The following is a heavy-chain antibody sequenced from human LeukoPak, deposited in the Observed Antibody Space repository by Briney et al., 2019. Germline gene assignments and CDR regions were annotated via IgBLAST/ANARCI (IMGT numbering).Heavy chain of an antibody. Sequence: GRSLRLSCAASGFTFRTYGMHWVRRAPGKGLAWVGLIWSDGGNKYYADSVKGRFTISRDNSKNTLYLQMNSLRPDDTAVYYCAKEVSSGSLDFWGQGTLVTVSS. J-gene: IGHJ4*02. CDR1: GFTFRTYG. CDR2: IWSDGGNK. D-gene: IGHD6-19*01. V-gene: IGHV3-33*06. CDR3: AKEVSSGSLDF.